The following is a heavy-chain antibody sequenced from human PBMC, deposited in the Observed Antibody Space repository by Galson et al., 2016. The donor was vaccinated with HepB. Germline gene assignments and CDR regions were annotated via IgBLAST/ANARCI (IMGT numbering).Heavy chain of an antibody. CDR3: ARVRVGFHY. J-gene: IGHJ4*02. D-gene: IGHD3-16*01. Sequence: SGFTFSSYWMTWVRQAPGKGLEWVANIKYDGSEKYYLDSVKGRFTISRDNAKNSLYLQMNSLRAEDTAVYYCARVRVGFHYWGQGTLVTVSS. V-gene: IGHV3-7*03. CDR1: GFTFSSYW. CDR2: IKYDGSEK.